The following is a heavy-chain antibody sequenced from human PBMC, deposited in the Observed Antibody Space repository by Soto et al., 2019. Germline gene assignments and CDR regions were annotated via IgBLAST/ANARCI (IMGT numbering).Heavy chain of an antibody. CDR3: ARGTAGDFWSGYYSSTYMDV. V-gene: IGHV1-2*04. J-gene: IGHJ6*03. D-gene: IGHD3-3*01. CDR1: GYSFNGYY. Sequence: ASVKVSCKASGYSFNGYYMHWVRQAQRQGLEWMGWINPNSGGTNYAQKFQGWVTMTRDTSISTAYMDLSRLRSDDTAVYYCARGTAGDFWSGYYSSTYMDVWGKGTTVTVSS. CDR2: INPNSGGT.